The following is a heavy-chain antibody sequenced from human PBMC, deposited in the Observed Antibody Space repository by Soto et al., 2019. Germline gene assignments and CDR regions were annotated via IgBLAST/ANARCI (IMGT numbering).Heavy chain of an antibody. CDR2: LSSSKTYI. CDR1: GFSFSSYS. Sequence: EVQLVESGGDLVQPGQSLRLSCAASGFSFSSYSMNWVRQAPGKGLEWISYLSSSKTYIWYADSVKGRFTISRDNANTSLSLQMNSLRDEDTAVYYCVRDSGWAFDIWGLGTMVTVSS. V-gene: IGHV3-48*02. J-gene: IGHJ3*02. CDR3: VRDSGWAFDI. D-gene: IGHD6-19*01.